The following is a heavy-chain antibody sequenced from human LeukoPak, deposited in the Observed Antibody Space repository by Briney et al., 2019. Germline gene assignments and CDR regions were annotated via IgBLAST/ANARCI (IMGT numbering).Heavy chain of an antibody. D-gene: IGHD3-9*01. CDR1: GFTFSSYE. CDR3: AGEYDILTGYHEN. CDR2: ISSSGSTI. Sequence: GGSLRLSCAASGFTFSSYEMNWVRQAPGKGLEWVSYISSSGSTIYYADSVKGRFTISRDNAKNSLYLQMNSLRAEDTAVYYCAGEYDILTGYHENWGQGTLVTVSS. V-gene: IGHV3-48*03. J-gene: IGHJ4*02.